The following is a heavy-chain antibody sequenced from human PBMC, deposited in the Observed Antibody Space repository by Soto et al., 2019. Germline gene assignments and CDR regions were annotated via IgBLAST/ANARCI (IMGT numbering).Heavy chain of an antibody. V-gene: IGHV4-39*01. CDR3: ARSLAAAVVSDAFDI. Sequence: SETLSLTCTVSGGSISSSSYYWGWIRQPPGKGLEWIGSIYYSGSTYYNPSLKSRVTISVDTSKNQFSLKLSSVTAADTAVYYCARSLAAAVVSDAFDIWDQGTMVTVSS. D-gene: IGHD6-13*01. J-gene: IGHJ3*02. CDR1: GGSISSSSYY. CDR2: IYYSGST.